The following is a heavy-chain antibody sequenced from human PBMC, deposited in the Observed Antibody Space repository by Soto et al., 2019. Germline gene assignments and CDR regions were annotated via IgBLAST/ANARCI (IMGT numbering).Heavy chain of an antibody. CDR3: AKDSNKYSSSLRGRYFDY. V-gene: IGHV3-23*01. J-gene: IGHJ4*02. D-gene: IGHD3-22*01. CDR1: GFTFTSYV. Sequence: EVQLLESGAGLVQRGGSQRLSCAASGFTFTSYVMSWVRQAPGKGLEWVAGISGGGSTAFYADSVKGRFTISRDNAKNTVVLQMDSLRAEDTAIYYCAKDSNKYSSSLRGRYFDYWGQGTLVTVSS. CDR2: ISGGGSTA.